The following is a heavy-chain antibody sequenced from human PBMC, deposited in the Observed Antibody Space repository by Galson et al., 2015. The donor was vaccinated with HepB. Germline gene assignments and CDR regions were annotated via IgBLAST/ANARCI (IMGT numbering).Heavy chain of an antibody. Sequence: SETLSLTCTVSAGSVSSGSYYWRWIRQPPGKGLEWIGYIYFSGSTNYNPSLKRRVTISVDTSKNQFSLKLSSVTAADTAVYYCARGRLGIVATEGSFDIWGQGTMVTVSS. CDR2: IYFSGST. CDR1: AGSVSSGSYY. CDR3: ARGRLGIVATEGSFDI. J-gene: IGHJ3*02. D-gene: IGHD5-12*01. V-gene: IGHV4-61*01.